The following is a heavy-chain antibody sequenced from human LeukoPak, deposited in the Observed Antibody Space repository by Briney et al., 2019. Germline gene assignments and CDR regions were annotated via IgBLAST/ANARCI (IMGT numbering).Heavy chain of an antibody. D-gene: IGHD3-22*01. J-gene: IGHJ4*02. CDR2: INLSGSTQ. V-gene: IGHV3-7*03. Sequence: GGSLRLSCSASGFAFSAYWMNWVRQAPGEGPEWVANINLSGSTQHYVDSVKGRCTISRDNAKNSLFLEMTNLRAEDTAFYYCVKDIARYYYDTSSLVDYWGQGILVTVSS. CDR3: VKDIARYYYDTSSLVDY. CDR1: GFAFSAYW.